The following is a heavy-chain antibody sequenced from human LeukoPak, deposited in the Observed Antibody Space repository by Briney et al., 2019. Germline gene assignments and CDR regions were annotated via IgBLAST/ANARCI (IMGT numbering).Heavy chain of an antibody. CDR1: GFTFSSYA. Sequence: PGGSLRLSCAASGFTFSSYAMSWIRQAPGKGLEWVSYISSSGSTIYYADSVKGRFTISRDNAKNSLYLQMNGLRAEDTAVYYCARYSSTSCYFCYYFDYWGQGTLVTVSS. V-gene: IGHV3-11*01. D-gene: IGHD2-2*01. J-gene: IGHJ4*02. CDR2: ISSSGSTI. CDR3: ARYSSTSCYFCYYFDY.